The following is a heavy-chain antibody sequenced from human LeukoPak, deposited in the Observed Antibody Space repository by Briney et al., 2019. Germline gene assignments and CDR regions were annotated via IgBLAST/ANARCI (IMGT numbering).Heavy chain of an antibody. V-gene: IGHV3-21*04. CDR1: GFIFKDYI. J-gene: IGHJ4*02. CDR3: ARHRGRWSGDFDY. Sequence: GGSLRLSCAASGFIFKDYIMNWVRQAPGKGLEWVSYISSGSTYIYYADSVKGRFTISRDNSKNTLYLQMNSLRAEDTAVYYCARHRGRWSGDFDYWGQGTLVTVSS. CDR2: ISSGSTYI. D-gene: IGHD6-13*01.